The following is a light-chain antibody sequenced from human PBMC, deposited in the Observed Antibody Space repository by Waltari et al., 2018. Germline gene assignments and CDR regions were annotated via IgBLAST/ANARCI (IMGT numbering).Light chain of an antibody. V-gene: IGLV1-44*01. CDR3: AAWDDSLNAHVV. Sequence: QSVLTHPPSASGTPGQRVTIPCSGSRSNIARNPVNGYQQLPGTAPKLLICSKTRRPSGVPARFSVSKSGTSASLAISGLQSEDEADYYCAAWDDSLNAHVVFGGGTKLTVL. J-gene: IGLJ2*01. CDR1: RSNIARNP. CDR2: SKT.